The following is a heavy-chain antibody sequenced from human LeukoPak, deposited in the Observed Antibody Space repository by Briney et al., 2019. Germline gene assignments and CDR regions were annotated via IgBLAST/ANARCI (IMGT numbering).Heavy chain of an antibody. J-gene: IGHJ4*02. D-gene: IGHD1-14*01. CDR3: ARAAHSSGMLDY. Sequence: SGTLSLTCALAGGSTTGREWWTWVPQPPGKGLEGIGEISHNGRTNYNPSTKSRVTISIDKSKNQLCLKLNSATVADRAVYYCARAAHSSGMLDYWGQGTPVTVSS. V-gene: IGHV4-4*02. CDR1: GGSTTGREW. CDR2: ISHNGRT.